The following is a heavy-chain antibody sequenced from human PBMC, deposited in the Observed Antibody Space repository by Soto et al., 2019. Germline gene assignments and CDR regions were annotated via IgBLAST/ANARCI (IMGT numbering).Heavy chain of an antibody. CDR3: AKDLGCIGGRCYWGYFDS. CDR1: GFTFNNYG. V-gene: IGHV3-30*18. Sequence: QVQLVESGGGVVQPGRSLRLSCAASGFTFNNYGIHWVRQAPGKGLEWVALISYDGSNKFYADSVKGRFTMSRDNSKNTLYLQMNSLRPEDTAVYYCAKDLGCIGGRCYWGYFDSCGQGTLVTVSS. J-gene: IGHJ4*02. D-gene: IGHD2-15*01. CDR2: ISYDGSNK.